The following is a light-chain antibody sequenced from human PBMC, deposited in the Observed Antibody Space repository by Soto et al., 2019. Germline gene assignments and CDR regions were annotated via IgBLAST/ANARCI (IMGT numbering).Light chain of an antibody. CDR2: ANS. Sequence: QAVVTQPPSVSGAPGQRVTISCTGSSSNIGAGYNVHWYQQLPGTAPKLLIYANSNRPSGVPDRFSGSKSGTSASLAITGLQAEDDADYYCQSYDSSLSEGVFGGGTKLTVL. CDR3: QSYDSSLSEGV. J-gene: IGLJ2*01. CDR1: SSNIGAGYN. V-gene: IGLV1-40*01.